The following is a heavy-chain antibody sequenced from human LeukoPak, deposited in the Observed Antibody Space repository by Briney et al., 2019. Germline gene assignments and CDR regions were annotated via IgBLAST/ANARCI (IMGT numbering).Heavy chain of an antibody. CDR1: GFMFSNYW. CDR3: ACTNTGDV. Sequence: PGGSLRLSCAASGFMFSNYWMNWVRQAPGKGLEWVANIYQNGSKKKYVDSVKGRFTISRDNAKNSLYLQMNSLRAEDTAMYYCACTNTGDVWGKGATVTVSS. CDR2: IYQNGSKK. J-gene: IGHJ6*04. V-gene: IGHV3-7*03. D-gene: IGHD2-8*01.